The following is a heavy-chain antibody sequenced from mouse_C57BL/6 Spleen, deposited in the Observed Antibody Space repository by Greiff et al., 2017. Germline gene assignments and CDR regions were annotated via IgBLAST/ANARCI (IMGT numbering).Heavy chain of an antibody. D-gene: IGHD2-2*01. CDR1: GYSITSGYD. J-gene: IGHJ2*01. CDR2: ISYSGST. Sequence: VQLQESGPGMVKPSQSLSLTCTVTGYSITSGYDWHWIRHFPGNKLEWMGYISYSGSTNYNPSLKSRISITHDTSKNHFFLKLNSVTTEDTATFYCARDRGYDGIFDYWGQGTTLTVSS. V-gene: IGHV3-1*01. CDR3: ARDRGYDGIFDY.